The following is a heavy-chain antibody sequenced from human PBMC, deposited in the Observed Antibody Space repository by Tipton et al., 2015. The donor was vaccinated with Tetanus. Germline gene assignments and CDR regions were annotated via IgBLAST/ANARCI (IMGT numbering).Heavy chain of an antibody. J-gene: IGHJ4*02. CDR3: ASGCCSSTSCYQALDY. CDR1: GGSFSGYY. Sequence: LRLSCAVYGGSFSGYYWSWIRQPPGKGLEWIGEINHSGSTNYNPSLKGRVTISVDTSKNQFSLKLSSVTAADTAVYYCASGCCSSTSCYQALDYWGQGTLVTVSS. D-gene: IGHD2-2*01. CDR2: INHSGST. V-gene: IGHV4-34*01.